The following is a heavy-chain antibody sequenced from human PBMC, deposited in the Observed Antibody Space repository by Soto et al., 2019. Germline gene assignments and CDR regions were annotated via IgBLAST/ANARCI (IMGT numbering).Heavy chain of an antibody. CDR1: GFIFSDCY. CDR3: ARGMVDTGILLEPLDV. Sequence: ESGGGLVKPGGSLRLSCVASGFIFSDCYMNWIRQAPGKGLEWLSYISSSGSYSNYADSVKGRFTISRDNANNSLYLQMNSLRAEDTAVYYCARGMVDTGILLEPLDVWGQGTTVTVSS. CDR2: ISSSGSYS. D-gene: IGHD5-18*01. J-gene: IGHJ6*02. V-gene: IGHV3-11*06.